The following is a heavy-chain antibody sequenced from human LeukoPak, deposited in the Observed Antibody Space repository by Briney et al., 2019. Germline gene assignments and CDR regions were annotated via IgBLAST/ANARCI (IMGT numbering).Heavy chain of an antibody. J-gene: IGHJ3*02. Sequence: SETLSLTCTVSGGSISSGSYYWSWIRQPAGRGLEWIGRIYTSGSTNYNPSLKSRVTISVDTSKNQSSLKLSSVTAADTAVYYCAREATVVTAHAFDIWGQGTMVTVSS. CDR3: AREATVVTAHAFDI. CDR2: IYTSGST. CDR1: GGSISSGSYY. D-gene: IGHD4-23*01. V-gene: IGHV4-61*02.